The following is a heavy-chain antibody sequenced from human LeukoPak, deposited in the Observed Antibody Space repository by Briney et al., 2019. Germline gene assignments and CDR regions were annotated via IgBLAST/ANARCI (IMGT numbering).Heavy chain of an antibody. D-gene: IGHD6-19*01. J-gene: IGHJ4*02. CDR3: ARKAVAGTVFDY. CDR2: ISGSSSTV. Sequence: PGGSLRLSCGASAFTFTSYNMNWVRQAPGKGLEWISYISGSSSTVYYADSMKGRFTISRDNAKNSLYLQMNSLRDEDTAVYYCARKAVAGTVFDYWGQGILVTVSS. V-gene: IGHV3-48*02. CDR1: AFTFTSYN.